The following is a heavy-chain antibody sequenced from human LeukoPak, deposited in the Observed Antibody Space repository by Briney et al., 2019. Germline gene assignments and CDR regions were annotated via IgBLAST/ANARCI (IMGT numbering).Heavy chain of an antibody. CDR3: ARTSSPTTLDY. CDR2: ISYDGSMK. D-gene: IGHD1-1*01. J-gene: IGHJ4*02. Sequence: GGSLRLSCAASGFTFSNYGMHWVRQAPGKGLEWVAVISYDGSMKYYADSVKGRFTISRDNSKNTLFLQMNSLRAEDTAVYYCARTSSPTTLDYWGQGTLVTVSS. V-gene: IGHV3-30*03. CDR1: GFTFSNYG.